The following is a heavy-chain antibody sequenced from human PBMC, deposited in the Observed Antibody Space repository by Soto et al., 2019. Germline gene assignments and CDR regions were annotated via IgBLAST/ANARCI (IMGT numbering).Heavy chain of an antibody. Sequence: QVQLVQSGAEVKKPGASVKISCKASGYTFTSYYMHWVRQAPGQGLEWMGIINPSGGSTNYAQKLQGRVAMTRDTSKSTVYMELNSLRSEDTAVYYCARPPYPGCLNAVCYPLDYWGQGTLVTVSS. V-gene: IGHV1-46*01. CDR2: INPSGGST. D-gene: IGHD2-8*01. J-gene: IGHJ4*02. CDR3: ARPPYPGCLNAVCYPLDY. CDR1: GYTFTSYY.